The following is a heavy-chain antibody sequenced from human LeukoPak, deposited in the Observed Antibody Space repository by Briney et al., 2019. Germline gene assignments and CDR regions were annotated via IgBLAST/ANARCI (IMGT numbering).Heavy chain of an antibody. CDR1: GGTFSSYA. J-gene: IGHJ3*02. D-gene: IGHD3-22*01. CDR2: IIPIFGTA. V-gene: IGHV1-69*13. Sequence: ASVKVSCKASGGTFSSYAISWVRQAPGQGLEWMGGIIPIFGTANYAQKFQGRVTITADESTSTAYMELSSLRSEDTAVYYCARPGYYDHPTMGAFDIWGQGTMVTVSS. CDR3: ARPGYYDHPTMGAFDI.